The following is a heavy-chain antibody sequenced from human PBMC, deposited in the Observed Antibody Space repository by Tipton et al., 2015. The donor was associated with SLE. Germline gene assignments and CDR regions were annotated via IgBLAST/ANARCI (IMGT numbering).Heavy chain of an antibody. CDR1: GFTFSSYA. D-gene: IGHD3-16*01. CDR2: ISGSGGST. V-gene: IGHV3-23*01. J-gene: IGHJ2*01. CDR3: ARVWGSRGYFDL. Sequence: GSLRLSCAASGFTFSSYAMSWVRQAPGKGLEWVSAISGSGGSTYYADSVKGRFTISRDNSKNTLYLQMNSLRAEDTAVYYCARVWGSRGYFDLWGRGTLVTVSS.